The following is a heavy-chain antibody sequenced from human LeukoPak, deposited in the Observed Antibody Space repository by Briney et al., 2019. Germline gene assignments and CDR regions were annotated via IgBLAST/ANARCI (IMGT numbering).Heavy chain of an antibody. J-gene: IGHJ4*02. V-gene: IGHV1-18*01. CDR1: GYTFTNYG. CDR3: ARGPIAAAGDY. Sequence: ASVKVSCKASGYTFTNYGITWVRQAPGQGPEWMGWINANNGNTNYAQNPRGRVTMTRDTSTSTAYMELRSLRSDDTAVYYCARGPIAAAGDYWGQGTLVTVSS. CDR2: INANNGNT. D-gene: IGHD6-13*01.